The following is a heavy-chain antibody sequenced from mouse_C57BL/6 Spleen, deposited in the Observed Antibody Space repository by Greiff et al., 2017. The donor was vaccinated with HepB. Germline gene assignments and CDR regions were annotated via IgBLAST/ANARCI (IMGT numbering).Heavy chain of an antibody. CDR1: GYSLTSYY. J-gene: IGHJ3*01. D-gene: IGHD2-4*01. Sequence: VQLQQSGPELVKPGASVKITCKASGYSLTSYYIHWGKQRPGQGREWIGWIYPGIGNTKYNEKFKGKATLKADTSASTAYMQLSSLTSEESAVYYCARKWEYDYDSRWFAYWGQGTLLTVSA. CDR2: IYPGIGNT. V-gene: IGHV1-66*01. CDR3: ARKWEYDYDSRWFAY.